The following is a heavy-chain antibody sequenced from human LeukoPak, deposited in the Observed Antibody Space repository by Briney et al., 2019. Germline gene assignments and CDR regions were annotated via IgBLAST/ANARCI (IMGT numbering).Heavy chain of an antibody. D-gene: IGHD4-17*01. CDR2: ISGDGGST. Sequence: GGSLGLSCAASGFTFDDYAMHWVRQAPGKGLEWVSLISGDGGSTYYADSVKGRFTISRDNSKNSLYLQMNNLRTEDTALYYCAKGGTVTTGYYYYGMDVWGQGTTVTVSS. J-gene: IGHJ6*02. CDR1: GFTFDDYA. CDR3: AKGGTVTTGYYYYGMDV. V-gene: IGHV3-43*02.